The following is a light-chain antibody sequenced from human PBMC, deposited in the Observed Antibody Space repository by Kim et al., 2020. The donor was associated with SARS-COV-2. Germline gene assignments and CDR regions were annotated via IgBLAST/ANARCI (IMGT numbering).Light chain of an antibody. CDR2: NND. CDR3: NCRGSSGNLWV. J-gene: IGLJ3*02. V-gene: IGLV3-19*01. Sequence: SSELTQDPAVSVALGQTVRITCQGDSLRTCYASWYQQKPRQAPLLVMYNNDNRPSGIPDRFSGSSSGNTASLTITGAQAEDEADYYCNCRGSSGNLWVFGGGTQRTVL. CDR1: SLRTCY.